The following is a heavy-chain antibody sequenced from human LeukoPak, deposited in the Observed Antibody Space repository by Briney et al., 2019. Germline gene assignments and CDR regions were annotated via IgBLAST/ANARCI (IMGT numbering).Heavy chain of an antibody. D-gene: IGHD6-19*01. CDR1: GGSISSSNW. CDR3: AIKIKQWLVRGGWFDP. J-gene: IGHJ5*02. Sequence: PSETLSLTCAVSGGSISSSNWWSWVRQPPGQGLEWIGEIYHSGSTNYNPSLKSRVTISVDKSKNQFSLRLSSVTAADTAVYYCAIKIKQWLVRGGWFDPWGQGTLVTVSS. V-gene: IGHV4-4*02. CDR2: IYHSGST.